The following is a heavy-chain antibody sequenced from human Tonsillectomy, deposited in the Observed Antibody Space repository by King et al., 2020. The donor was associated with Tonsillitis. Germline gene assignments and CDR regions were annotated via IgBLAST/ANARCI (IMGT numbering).Heavy chain of an antibody. CDR1: GGTFRSYA. CDR3: ARGGMDRNWFDP. CDR2: IIPIFDRR. J-gene: IGHJ5*02. V-gene: IGHV1-69*12. D-gene: IGHD2-2*03. Sequence: QLVQSGAEVKKPGSSVKVSCKASGGTFRSYAISWLRQAPGQGLEWMGGIIPIFDRRNYAQKFRDRVTISADGTTSTIYMGMSSLKSEDAAVYYCARGGMDRNWFDPWGQGTLVTVS.